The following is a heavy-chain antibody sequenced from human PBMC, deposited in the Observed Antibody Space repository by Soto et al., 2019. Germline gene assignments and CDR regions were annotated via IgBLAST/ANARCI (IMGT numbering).Heavy chain of an antibody. Sequence: KASETLSLTCTVSGGSMSSSSYYWGWIRQPPRKGLEWIGSIYYSGSTYYNPSLKSRVTMSVDTSKNHFSLKLSSVTAADTAVYYCARLGEFGVVIDYWGQGTLVTVSS. CDR3: ARLGEFGVVIDY. CDR2: IYYSGST. D-gene: IGHD3-3*01. CDR1: GGSMSSSSYY. J-gene: IGHJ4*02. V-gene: IGHV4-39*02.